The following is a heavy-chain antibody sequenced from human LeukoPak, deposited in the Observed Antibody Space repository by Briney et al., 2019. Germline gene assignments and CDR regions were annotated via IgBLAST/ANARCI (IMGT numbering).Heavy chain of an antibody. J-gene: IGHJ4*02. CDR1: GFTFSSYE. D-gene: IGHD5-18*01. V-gene: IGHV3-48*03. CDR2: ISSSAGTT. Sequence: GGSLRLSCAASGFTFSSYEMNWVREAPGKGLEWVSYISSSAGTTYYADSVKGRFTISRDNAKNSLYLQMNSLRAEDTAVYYCARQQLQLWYDWGQGTLVTVSS. CDR3: ARQQLQLWYD.